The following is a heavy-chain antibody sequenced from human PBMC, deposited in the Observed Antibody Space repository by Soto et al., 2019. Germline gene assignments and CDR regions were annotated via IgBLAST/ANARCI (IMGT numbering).Heavy chain of an antibody. D-gene: IGHD1-1*01. CDR3: ARGGGTIFAPLP. Sequence: ASVKVSCKAFGYTFTGYYIHWLRQAPGQGLEWMAYIDPNSGATKYAQKFQGLVTLTRDTSIRTAYMELTSLRSDDTAVYYCARGGGTIFAPLPWGQGTLVTVSS. V-gene: IGHV1-2*04. CDR2: IDPNSGAT. CDR1: GYTFTGYY. J-gene: IGHJ5*02.